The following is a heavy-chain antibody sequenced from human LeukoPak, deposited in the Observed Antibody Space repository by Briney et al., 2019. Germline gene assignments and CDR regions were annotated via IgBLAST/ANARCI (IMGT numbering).Heavy chain of an antibody. CDR2: ISYDGSNK. Sequence: GGSLRLSCAASGFTFSRYGMNWVRQAPGKGLEWVALISYDGSNKYYADSVKGRFTISRDDSKNTLYLQMNSLRAEDTAVYYCASYYGSGSYYGGALDYWGQGTLVTVSS. CDR1: GFTFSRYG. CDR3: ASYYGSGSYYGGALDY. V-gene: IGHV3-30*03. D-gene: IGHD3-10*01. J-gene: IGHJ4*02.